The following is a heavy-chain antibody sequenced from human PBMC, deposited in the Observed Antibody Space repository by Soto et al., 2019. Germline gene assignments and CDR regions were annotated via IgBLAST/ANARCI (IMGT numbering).Heavy chain of an antibody. CDR1: GGSFSGYY. CDR2: INHSGST. D-gene: IGHD3-9*01. V-gene: IGHV4-34*01. J-gene: IGHJ4*02. CDR3: ARGVIGYFDWLPHFDY. Sequence: SETLSLTCAVYGGSFSGYYWSWIRQPPGKGLEWIGEINHSGSTNYNPSLKSRVTISVDTSKNQFSLKLSSVTAADTAVYYCARGVIGYFDWLPHFDYWGQGTLVTVSS.